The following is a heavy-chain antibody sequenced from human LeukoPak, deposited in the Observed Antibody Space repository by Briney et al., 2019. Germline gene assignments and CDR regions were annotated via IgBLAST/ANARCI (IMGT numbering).Heavy chain of an antibody. D-gene: IGHD6-13*01. Sequence: PSQILSLTCTVSGGSISSGSYYWSWIRQPAGKGLEWIGRIYTSGSTNYNPSLKSRVTISVDTSKNQFSLKLSSVTAADTAVYYCARDIWQQQYNWFDPWGQGTLVTVSS. CDR3: ARDIWQQQYNWFDP. CDR1: GGSISSGSYY. V-gene: IGHV4-61*02. CDR2: IYTSGST. J-gene: IGHJ5*02.